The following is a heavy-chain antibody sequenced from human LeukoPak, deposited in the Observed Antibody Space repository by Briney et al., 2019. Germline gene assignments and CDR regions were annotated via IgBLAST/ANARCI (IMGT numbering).Heavy chain of an antibody. J-gene: IGHJ4*02. CDR1: GFTFRNYY. CDR3: ARDPSWERLSYFEY. D-gene: IGHD1-26*01. Sequence: PGGSLRLSCAASGFTFRNYYMTWIRQAPGKGLEWVSYISASGDTIYYGDSVRGRFTISRDNAKNSLYLDMNTLKAEDTAGYYCARDPSWERLSYFEYWGQGTLVTVSS. CDR2: ISASGDTI. V-gene: IGHV3-11*04.